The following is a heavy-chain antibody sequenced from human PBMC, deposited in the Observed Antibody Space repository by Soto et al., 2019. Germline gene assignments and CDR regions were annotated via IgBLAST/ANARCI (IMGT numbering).Heavy chain of an antibody. D-gene: IGHD7-27*01. CDR3: PRDNGGQSANFIFDN. CDR1: GFPFIDYV. Sequence: VGSLRLSCAASGFPFIDYVMHWVRQAPGKGLEWVAPISYGERDKLSADSVKGRFTVSRDNSKNMLYLQMNSLKADDTAVYYSPRDNGGQSANFIFDNWGQGTPVTVSS. J-gene: IGHJ4*02. V-gene: IGHV3-33*01. CDR2: ISYGERDK.